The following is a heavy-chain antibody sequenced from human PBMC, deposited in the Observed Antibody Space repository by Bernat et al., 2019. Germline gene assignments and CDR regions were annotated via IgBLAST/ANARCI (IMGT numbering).Heavy chain of an antibody. D-gene: IGHD3-3*01. CDR3: ARHGVHSNLDY. V-gene: IGHV4-39*01. Sequence: QLQLQESGPGLVKPSETLSLTCTVSGDSISSSSYYWAWIRQPPGKGLEWIGSIYYSRSTYYHPSLNSRVTISIDTSRNQFSLKLSSVTAADTAVYYCARHGVHSNLDYWGQGTLVTVSS. CDR2: IYYSRST. CDR1: GDSISSSSYY. J-gene: IGHJ4*02.